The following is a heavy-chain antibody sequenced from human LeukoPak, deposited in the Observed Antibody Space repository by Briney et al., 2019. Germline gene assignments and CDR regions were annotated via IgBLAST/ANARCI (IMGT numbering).Heavy chain of an antibody. CDR1: GYTFTSYD. CDR2: MNPNSGNT. J-gene: IGHJ4*02. D-gene: IGHD5-18*01. V-gene: IGHV1-8*01. CDR3: ARAKRGYSYGKPIRPFDY. Sequence: ASVKVSCKESGYTFTSYDINWVRQATGQGLEWMGWMNPNSGNTGYAQKFQGRVTMTRNTSISTAYMELSSLRSEDTAVYYCARAKRGYSYGKPIRPFDYWGQGTLVTVSS.